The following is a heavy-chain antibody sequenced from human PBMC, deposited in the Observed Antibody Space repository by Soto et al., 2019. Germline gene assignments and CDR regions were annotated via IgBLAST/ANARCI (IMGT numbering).Heavy chain of an antibody. Sequence: SETLSLTCTVSGASISTYNWSWIHQPPGRALEWIGYVHQIGGSNYNPSLRSRVNMSVDTYENQFSLQVRSLTTADTAVYYCARDFCGYSESSGHAWFDPWGKGTLVTVAS. V-gene: IGHV4-59*01. J-gene: IGHJ5*02. CDR1: GASISTYN. CDR3: ARDFCGYSESSGHAWFDP. CDR2: VHQIGGS. D-gene: IGHD3-22*01.